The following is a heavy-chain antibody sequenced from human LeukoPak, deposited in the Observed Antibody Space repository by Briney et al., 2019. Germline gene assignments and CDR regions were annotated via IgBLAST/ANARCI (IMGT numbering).Heavy chain of an antibody. J-gene: IGHJ4*02. CDR1: GFTFDDYA. Sequence: GGSLRLSCAASGFTFDDYAMHWVRQAPGKGLEWVSGISWNSGSIGYADSVKGRFTISRDNAKNSLYLQMNSLRAEDTALYYCAKDIGYYDSSGYYDYWGQGTLVTVSS. V-gene: IGHV3-9*01. D-gene: IGHD3-22*01. CDR2: ISWNSGSI. CDR3: AKDIGYYDSSGYYDY.